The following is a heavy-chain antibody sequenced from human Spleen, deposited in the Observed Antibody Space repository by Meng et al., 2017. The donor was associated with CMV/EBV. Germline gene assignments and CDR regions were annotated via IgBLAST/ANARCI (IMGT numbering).Heavy chain of an antibody. Sequence: GESLKISCVASGFTFSYNAMHWVRQAPGKGLEWVALLSYDGSNKYYADSVKGRFTISRDNSKNTLYLQMNSLRAEDTAVYYCARGIHELRFLEWLQPGEGYGMDVWGQGTTVTVSS. CDR3: ARGIHELRFLEWLQPGEGYGMDV. J-gene: IGHJ6*02. CDR1: GFTFSYNA. D-gene: IGHD3-3*01. V-gene: IGHV3-30-3*01. CDR2: LSYDGSNK.